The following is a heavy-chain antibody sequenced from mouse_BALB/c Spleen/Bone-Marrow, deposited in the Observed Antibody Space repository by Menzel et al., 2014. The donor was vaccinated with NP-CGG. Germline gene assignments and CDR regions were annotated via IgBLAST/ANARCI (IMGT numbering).Heavy chain of an antibody. Sequence: VKLMESGAELMRPGSSVNISCKASGYAFSNYGMNWVKQRPGQGLEWIGQIYPGDGDTNYNGKFKGRVTLTADKSSSTAYMQPGSLTSEDSAVYFCASVYDYGRGYAMDYWGQGTSVTVSS. V-gene: IGHV1-80*01. CDR2: IYPGDGDT. J-gene: IGHJ4*01. CDR3: ASVYDYGRGYAMDY. D-gene: IGHD2-4*01. CDR1: GYAFSNYG.